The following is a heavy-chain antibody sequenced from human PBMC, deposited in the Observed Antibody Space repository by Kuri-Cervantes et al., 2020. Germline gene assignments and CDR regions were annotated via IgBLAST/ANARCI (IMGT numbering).Heavy chain of an antibody. CDR2: INPHSGFT. D-gene: IGHD6-13*01. CDR3: ARESRLRQQLKYNWFDP. CDR1: GYAFTDYY. J-gene: IGHJ5*02. V-gene: IGHV1-2*02. Sequence: ASVKVSCKASGYAFTDYYIHWVRQAPGQGLEWMGWINPHSGFTSFSQKFQGRVTMTRDTSISTAYMELRRLRPDDTAVYYCARESRLRQQLKYNWFDPWGQGTLVTVSS.